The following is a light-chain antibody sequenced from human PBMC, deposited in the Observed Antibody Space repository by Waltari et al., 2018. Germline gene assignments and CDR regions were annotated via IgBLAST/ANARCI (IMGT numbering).Light chain of an antibody. CDR2: DVT. V-gene: IGLV2-11*01. Sequence: SALTHPRSVSGSPGQSVPISCTGTSSDVGGYNYVSRYQHHPGNPPKRIIYDVTKRPTGVPARFSAAKSDNTASLTISGLQAEDEADYYCCSYAGSITFWVFGGGTKLTVL. J-gene: IGLJ3*02. CDR1: SSDVGGYNY. CDR3: CSYAGSITFWV.